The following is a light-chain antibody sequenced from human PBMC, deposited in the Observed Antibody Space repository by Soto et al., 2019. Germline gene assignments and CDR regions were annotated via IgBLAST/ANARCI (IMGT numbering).Light chain of an antibody. CDR1: QSVNNNY. V-gene: IGKV3-20*01. CDR2: DAS. CDR3: QQYGNSPLT. J-gene: IGKJ4*01. Sequence: EIVLTQSPGTLSLSPGERATLSCRASQSVNNNYLAWYQQKPGQAPRLIIYDASSRATGIPDRCSGSGSGTDFTLTISRLEPEDFAMYYCQQYGNSPLTFGGGTKVQIK.